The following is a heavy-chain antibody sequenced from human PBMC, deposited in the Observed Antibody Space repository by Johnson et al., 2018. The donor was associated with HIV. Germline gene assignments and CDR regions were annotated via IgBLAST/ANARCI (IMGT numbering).Heavy chain of an antibody. D-gene: IGHD6-19*01. CDR2: IPYDGYNK. J-gene: IGHJ3*02. Sequence: QMLLVESGGGVVQPGRSLRLSCAASGFTFSSYAMHWVRQAPGKGLEWVAVIPYDGYNKYYADSVRGRFTISRDNSKNTLYLQMSSLRAEDTAFYYCAKARVRYSSDVDALDIWGQGTMVTVSS. CDR1: GFTFSSYA. CDR3: AKARVRYSSDVDALDI. V-gene: IGHV3-30-3*01.